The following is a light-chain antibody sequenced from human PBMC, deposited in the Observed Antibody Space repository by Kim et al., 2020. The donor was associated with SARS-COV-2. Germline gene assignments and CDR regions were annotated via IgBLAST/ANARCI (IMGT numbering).Light chain of an antibody. V-gene: IGLV2-23*02. Sequence: QSALTQPASVSASPGQSITISCTGSSSDVGSYKFVSWYQQHPGKAPKLLIYEVSQRLSGVSDRFSGSKSGNTASLTISGLQAEDEADYYCCSYAGSDTYVFGTGTKVTVL. CDR3: CSYAGSDTYV. CDR1: SSDVGSYKF. CDR2: EVS. J-gene: IGLJ1*01.